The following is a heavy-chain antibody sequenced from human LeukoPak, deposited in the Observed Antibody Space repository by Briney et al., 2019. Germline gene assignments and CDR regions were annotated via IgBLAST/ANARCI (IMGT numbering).Heavy chain of an antibody. J-gene: IGHJ4*02. Sequence: SETLSLTCTVSGGSISSYYWSWIRQPPGKGLEWIVSIYYSGSTYYNPSLKSRVTISVDTSKNQFSLKLSSVTAADTAVYYCARHGIAAAGRKVPYYFDYWGQGTLVTVSS. D-gene: IGHD6-13*01. CDR3: ARHGIAAAGRKVPYYFDY. CDR1: GGSISSYY. CDR2: IYYSGST. V-gene: IGHV4-59*05.